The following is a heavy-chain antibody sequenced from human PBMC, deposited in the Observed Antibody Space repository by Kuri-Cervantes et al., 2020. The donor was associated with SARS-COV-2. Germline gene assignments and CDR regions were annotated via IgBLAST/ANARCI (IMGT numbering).Heavy chain of an antibody. CDR1: GFSFSSYA. J-gene: IGHJ4*02. V-gene: IGHV3-23*01. Sequence: GGSMRLSCAASGFSFSSYAMSWVRQAPGKGREWVSAISGSGGSTYYADSVKGRFTISRDNSKNTLYLQMNSLRAEDTAVYYCARVDSSLTIDYWGQGTLVTVSS. D-gene: IGHD6-13*01. CDR3: ARVDSSLTIDY. CDR2: ISGSGGST.